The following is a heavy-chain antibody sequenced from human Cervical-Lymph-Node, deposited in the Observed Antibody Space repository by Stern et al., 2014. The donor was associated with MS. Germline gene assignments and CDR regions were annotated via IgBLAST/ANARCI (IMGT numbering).Heavy chain of an antibody. CDR1: GYTFSNYF. CDR3: ATGGLTYGSGSFYGMDV. V-gene: IGHV1-2*04. D-gene: IGHD3-10*01. Sequence: QVQLVQSGAEVKKPGASVKVSCKGSGYTFSNYFIHWVRQAPGQGLEWMGWINPNSGATNYALKFEGWVTMTSDMSISTAYMELGRLKSDDTAVYYCATGGLTYGSGSFYGMDVWGQGTTVTVSS. CDR2: INPNSGAT. J-gene: IGHJ6*02.